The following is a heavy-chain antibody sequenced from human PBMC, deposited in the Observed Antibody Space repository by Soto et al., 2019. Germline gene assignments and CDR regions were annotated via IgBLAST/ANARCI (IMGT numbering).Heavy chain of an antibody. V-gene: IGHV3-23*01. J-gene: IGHJ4*02. D-gene: IGHD3-3*02. CDR2: ISGSGGST. Sequence: GGSLRLSCAASGFTFSTYDMIWVRQAPGKGLEWVSGISGSGGSTSYADSVKGRFTISRDNSKNTLYLQMNSLRAEDTAVYYCAKGDNTWYSHSYFDYWGQGTLVTVSS. CDR3: AKGDNTWYSHSYFDY. CDR1: GFTFSTYD.